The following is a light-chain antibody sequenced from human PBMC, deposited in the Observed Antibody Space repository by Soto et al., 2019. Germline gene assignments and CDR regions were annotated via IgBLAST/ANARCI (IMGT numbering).Light chain of an antibody. V-gene: IGLV2-14*01. CDR3: SSYTSSSNYV. Sequence: QSALTQPASVSGSPGQSITISCTGTSIDVGGYNYVSWYQQHPGKAPKLMIYDVSNRPSGVSNRFSGSKSGNTASLTISGLQAEDEADYYCSSYTSSSNYVFGTGTKLTV. CDR2: DVS. CDR1: SIDVGGYNY. J-gene: IGLJ1*01.